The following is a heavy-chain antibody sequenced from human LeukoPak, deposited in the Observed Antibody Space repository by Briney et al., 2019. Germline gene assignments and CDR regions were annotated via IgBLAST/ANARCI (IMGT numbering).Heavy chain of an antibody. CDR3: ASSRVVVIALDY. CDR1: GYTFTGYD. J-gene: IGHJ4*02. CDR2: MNPNSGNT. D-gene: IGHD2-21*01. Sequence: ASVKVSCKASGYTFTGYDINWVRQATGQGLEWMGWMNPNSGNTGYAQKFQGRVTMTRNTSISTAYMELSSLRSEDTAVYYCASSRVVVIALDYWGQGTLVTVSS. V-gene: IGHV1-8*01.